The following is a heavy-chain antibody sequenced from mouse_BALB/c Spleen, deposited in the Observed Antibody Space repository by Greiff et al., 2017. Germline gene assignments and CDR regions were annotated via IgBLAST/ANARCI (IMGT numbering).Heavy chain of an antibody. Sequence: VQLKESGGGLVKPGGSLKLSCAASGFTFSSYAMSWVRQTPEKRLEWVATISSGGSYTDYPDSVKGRFTISRDKAKNTLYLQMSSLRSEDTAMYYCAKMITKAMDYWGQGTSVTVSS. CDR1: GFTFSSYA. D-gene: IGHD2-4*01. J-gene: IGHJ4*01. CDR3: AKMITKAMDY. CDR2: ISSGGSYT. V-gene: IGHV5-9-3*01.